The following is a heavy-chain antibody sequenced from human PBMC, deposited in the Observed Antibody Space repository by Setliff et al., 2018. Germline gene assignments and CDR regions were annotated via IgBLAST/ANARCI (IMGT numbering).Heavy chain of an antibody. CDR3: ARERAYDGLNYYGMDV. CDR1: GYSFTSYG. V-gene: IGHV1-18*01. CDR2: ISADNGHT. J-gene: IGHJ6*01. D-gene: IGHD3-22*01. Sequence: VASVKVSCKTSGYSFTSYGISWVRQAPGQALEWMGWISADNGHTKNVKKFQGRVTMTTDTATSTAYMELRSLRSDDTAVYYCARERAYDGLNYYGMDVWGQGTAVTVSS.